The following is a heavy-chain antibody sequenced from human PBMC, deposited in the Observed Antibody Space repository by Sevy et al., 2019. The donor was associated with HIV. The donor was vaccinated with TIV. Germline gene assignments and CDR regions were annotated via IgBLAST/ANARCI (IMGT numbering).Heavy chain of an antibody. V-gene: IGHV3-7*01. CDR2: IKQDGSEK. CDR3: ARGNYYDSTGYYPDTFDI. D-gene: IGHD3-22*01. Sequence: GGSLRLSCAASGFTFSNYWMSWVRQAPGKGLEWVANIKQDGSEKYYVASVKGRFTISRDNAKNSLYLQMNSLRAEDTAVYYCARGNYYDSTGYYPDTFDIWGQGTMVTVSS. CDR1: GFTFSNYW. J-gene: IGHJ3*02.